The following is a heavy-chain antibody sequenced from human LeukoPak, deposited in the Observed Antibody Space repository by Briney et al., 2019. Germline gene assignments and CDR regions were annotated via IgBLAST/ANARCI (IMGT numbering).Heavy chain of an antibody. CDR3: ATYSILNAREFRY. CDR1: GFTFSNSW. V-gene: IGHV3-7*01. CDR2: VQHIGGET. Sequence: GFLRLSCAGSGFTFSNSWMGWVRQAPGKGLEWVANVQHIGGETYYVDSVKGRFTISRDNARNSVYLQMNSLGADDTAVYYCATYSILNAREFRYWGQGTLVTVTS. D-gene: IGHD4-11*01. J-gene: IGHJ1*01.